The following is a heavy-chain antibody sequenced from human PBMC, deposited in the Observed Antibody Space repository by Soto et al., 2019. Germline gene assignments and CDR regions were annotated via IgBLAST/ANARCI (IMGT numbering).Heavy chain of an antibody. J-gene: IGHJ4*02. CDR2: IYPGDSDT. D-gene: IGHD6-19*01. CDR1: GYSFTSYW. Sequence: PGESLKISCKGSGYSFTSYWIGWVRQMPGKGLEWMGIIYPGDSDTRYSPSFQGQVTISADKSISTACLQWSSLKASDTAMYYCARTLSSSGWPSLYWGQGTLVTVSS. V-gene: IGHV5-51*01. CDR3: ARTLSSSGWPSLY.